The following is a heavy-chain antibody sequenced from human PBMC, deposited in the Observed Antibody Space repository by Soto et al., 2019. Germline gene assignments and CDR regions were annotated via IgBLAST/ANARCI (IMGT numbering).Heavy chain of an antibody. Sequence: GGSLRLSCAASGYTFTSYYMHWVRQAPGQGLEWMGKINPSGGSTSYAQKFQGRVTMTRDTSTNTVYMELSSLRSEDTAVYYCARDINYYGYYYGMDVGGQGTPVTVSS. CDR2: INPSGGST. D-gene: IGHD1-26*01. J-gene: IGHJ6*02. CDR1: GYTFTSYY. CDR3: ARDINYYGYYYGMDV. V-gene: IGHV1-46*01.